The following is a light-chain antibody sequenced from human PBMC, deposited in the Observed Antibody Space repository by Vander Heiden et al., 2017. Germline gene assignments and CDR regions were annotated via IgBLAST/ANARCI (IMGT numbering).Light chain of an antibody. Sequence: EIVLTQSPATLSLSPGERATRSCRASQSVSSYLAWYQQKPGQAPRLLIYDASNRATGIPARFSGSGYGTDFTLTISSREPEDFAVYYCQQRSNWPPLTFGGGTKVEIK. CDR1: QSVSSY. CDR2: DAS. CDR3: QQRSNWPPLT. V-gene: IGKV3-11*01. J-gene: IGKJ4*01.